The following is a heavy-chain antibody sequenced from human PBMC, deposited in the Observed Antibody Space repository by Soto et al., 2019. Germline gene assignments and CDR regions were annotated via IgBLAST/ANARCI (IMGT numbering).Heavy chain of an antibody. CDR1: GFTFSSYS. D-gene: IGHD1-26*01. CDR2: ISSSSSYI. Sequence: PGGSLRLSCAASGFTFSSYSMNWVRQAPGKGLEWVSSISSSSSYIYYADSVKGRFTISRDNAKNSLYLQMNSLRAEDTAVYYCASTGPGIVGATDYWGQGTLVTVS. CDR3: ASTGPGIVGATDY. J-gene: IGHJ4*02. V-gene: IGHV3-21*04.